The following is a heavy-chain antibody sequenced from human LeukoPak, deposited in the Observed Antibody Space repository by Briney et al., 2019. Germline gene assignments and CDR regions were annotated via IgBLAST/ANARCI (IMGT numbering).Heavy chain of an antibody. Sequence: ASVKVSCKASGYTFTSYDINWVRQATGQGLEWIGWMNPNSGNTGYAQKFQGRVTMTRNTSISTAYMELSSLRSEDTAVYYCARASLYCTNGVCYPTSRYWGQGTLVTVSS. D-gene: IGHD2-8*01. CDR3: ARASLYCTNGVCYPTSRY. V-gene: IGHV1-8*01. CDR2: MNPNSGNT. CDR1: GYTFTSYD. J-gene: IGHJ4*02.